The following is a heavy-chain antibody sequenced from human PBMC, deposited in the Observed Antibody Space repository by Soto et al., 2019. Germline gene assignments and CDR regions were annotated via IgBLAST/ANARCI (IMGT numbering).Heavy chain of an antibody. CDR1: GFTFSSYA. CDR2: ISGSGGST. J-gene: IGHJ4*02. CDR3: AKDSYSSSWKYYFDY. D-gene: IGHD6-13*01. Sequence: EVQLLESGGGLVQPGGSLRLSCAASGFTFSSYAMSWVRQAPGKGLEWVSAISGSGGSTYYADSVKGRFTISRDNSKNTLYLKMNSLRAEDTAVYYCAKDSYSSSWKYYFDYWGQGTLVTVSS. V-gene: IGHV3-23*01.